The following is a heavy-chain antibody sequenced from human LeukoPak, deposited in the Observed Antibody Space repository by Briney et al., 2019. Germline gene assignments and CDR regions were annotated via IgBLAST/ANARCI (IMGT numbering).Heavy chain of an antibody. CDR2: ISYDGSNK. V-gene: IGHV3-30*04. Sequence: PGRSLRLSCAASGSTFSSYAMHWVRQAPGKGLEWVAVISYDGSNKYYADSVKGRFTISRDNSKNTLYLQMNSLRAEDMAVYYCARGGQWLAHYFDYWGQGTLVTVSS. J-gene: IGHJ4*02. CDR1: GSTFSSYA. D-gene: IGHD6-19*01. CDR3: ARGGQWLAHYFDY.